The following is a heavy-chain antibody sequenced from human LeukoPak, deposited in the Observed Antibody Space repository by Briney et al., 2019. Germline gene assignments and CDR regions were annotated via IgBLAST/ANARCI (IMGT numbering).Heavy chain of an antibody. D-gene: IGHD2-15*01. Sequence: GESLKISCKGSGYSFTSYWIGWVRQMPGKDLEWMGIIYPGDSDTRYSPSFQGQVTISADKSISTAYLQWSSLKASDTAMYYCARDYCSGGSCYSGANYYGMDVWGQGTTVTVSS. V-gene: IGHV5-51*01. CDR2: IYPGDSDT. CDR3: ARDYCSGGSCYSGANYYGMDV. CDR1: GYSFTSYW. J-gene: IGHJ6*02.